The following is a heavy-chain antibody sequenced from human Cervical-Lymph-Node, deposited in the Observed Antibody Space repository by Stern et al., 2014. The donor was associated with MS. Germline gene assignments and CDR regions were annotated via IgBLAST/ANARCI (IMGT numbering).Heavy chain of an antibody. Sequence: QVQLVQSGAEVKKPGASVKVSCTASGYTFSDYAISWVRQAPGQGLEWMAWISAYNGETNYDQEAQGRVSLTTDTATSTAYMELRSLRSDDTAVYYCAVLSVDADFDYWGQGTLVIVSS. V-gene: IGHV1-18*01. D-gene: IGHD5-18*01. J-gene: IGHJ4*02. CDR2: ISAYNGET. CDR3: AVLSVDADFDY. CDR1: GYTFSDYA.